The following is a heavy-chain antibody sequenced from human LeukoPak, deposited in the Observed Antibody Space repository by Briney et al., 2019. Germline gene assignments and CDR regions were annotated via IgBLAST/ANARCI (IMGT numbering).Heavy chain of an antibody. V-gene: IGHV5-51*01. CDR2: IYPGDSDT. D-gene: IGHD2-15*01. CDR1: GYSFSSYW. J-gene: IGHJ6*03. Sequence: GESLKISCKGSGYSFSSYWIGWVRQMPGKGLEWMGIIYPGDSDTRYSPSFQGQVTISADKSISTAYPQWSSLKASDTAMYYCARHDSHYYMDVWGKGTTVTVSS. CDR3: ARHDSHYYMDV.